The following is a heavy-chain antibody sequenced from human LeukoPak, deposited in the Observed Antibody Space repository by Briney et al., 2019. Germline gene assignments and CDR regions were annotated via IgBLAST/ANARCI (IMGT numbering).Heavy chain of an antibody. V-gene: IGHV1-8*03. J-gene: IGHJ4*02. CDR3: ARGQAGYCSGGSCKHPVYYFDW. CDR2: MNPNRDNT. Sequence: GASVKVSCKASGGTFSSYAISWVRQAPGQGLEWMGWMNPNRDNTGYAQKFQGRVTITRNTSISTAYMELSSLRSEDTAVYYCARGQAGYCSGGSCKHPVYYFDWWGQGTLVTVSS. CDR1: GGTFSSYA. D-gene: IGHD2-15*01.